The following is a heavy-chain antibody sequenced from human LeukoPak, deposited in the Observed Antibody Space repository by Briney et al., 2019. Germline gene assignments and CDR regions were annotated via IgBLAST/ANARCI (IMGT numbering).Heavy chain of an antibody. V-gene: IGHV4-38-2*01. J-gene: IGHJ4*02. CDR3: ARDLEYSSSSSSAAFDY. D-gene: IGHD6-6*01. CDR2: IYHSGST. Sequence: PSETLSLTCAVSGYSISSGYYWGWIRQPPGKGLEWIGSIYHSGSTYYNPSLKGRVTISVDTSKNQFSLKLSSVTAADTAVYYCARDLEYSSSSSSAAFDYWGQGTLVTVSS. CDR1: GYSISSGYY.